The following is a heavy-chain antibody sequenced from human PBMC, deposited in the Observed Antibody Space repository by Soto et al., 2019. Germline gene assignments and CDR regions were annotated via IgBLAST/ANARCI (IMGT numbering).Heavy chain of an antibody. Sequence: QVQLVESGGGVVQPGRSLRLSCAASGFIFSTYAMHWVRQAPGKGLEWVAIISYDGGNEYYAYSVKGRFTISRDDSENTLYLQMIVLRAEDTAVYYCTRDSGIVLVPVTSMAVWGQGTTVTVSS. D-gene: IGHD2-2*01. CDR1: GFIFSTYA. V-gene: IGHV3-30-3*01. J-gene: IGHJ6*02. CDR3: TRDSGIVLVPVTSMAV. CDR2: ISYDGGNE.